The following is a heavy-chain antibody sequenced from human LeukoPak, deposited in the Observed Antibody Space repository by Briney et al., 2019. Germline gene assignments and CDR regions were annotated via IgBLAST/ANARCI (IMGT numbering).Heavy chain of an antibody. V-gene: IGHV3-23*01. CDR1: GFTFSSYA. J-gene: IGHJ4*02. CDR3: AKSVGAAAYYFDY. Sequence: GGSLRLSCAASGFTFSSYAMSWVRQAPGNGLEWVSAISGSGGSTYYADSVKGRFTISRDNSENTLYLQMNSLRAEDTAVYYCAKSVGAAAYYFDYWGQGTLVTVSS. CDR2: ISGSGGST. D-gene: IGHD2-15*01.